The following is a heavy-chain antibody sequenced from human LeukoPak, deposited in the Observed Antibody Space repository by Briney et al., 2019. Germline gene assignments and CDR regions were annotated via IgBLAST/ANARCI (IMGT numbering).Heavy chain of an antibody. Sequence: SETLSLTCTVSGGSISSDNYYWSWIRQPAGKGLEWIGRIHTSGSTSYKSSLKSRVTISLDTPKNQFSLRLSSVIAADTAVYYCAREKRWKDRRRYSDYLGPYYWYFDLWGRGTLVTVSS. CDR2: IHTSGST. CDR3: AREKRWKDRRRYSDYLGPYYWYFDL. V-gene: IGHV4-61*02. CDR1: GGSISSDNYY. D-gene: IGHD4-11*01. J-gene: IGHJ2*01.